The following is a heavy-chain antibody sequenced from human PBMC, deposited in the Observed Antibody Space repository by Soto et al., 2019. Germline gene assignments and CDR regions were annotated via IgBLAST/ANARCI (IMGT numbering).Heavy chain of an antibody. Sequence: EVQMLESGGGLVQPGESLRLSCAASGFTYSSYAMSWVRQAPGKGLKWVSTISGSGGSTYYAESAKGRFTISRDNSKSALELQMTSLRAEDTAVYYCAKDRAEWGSYDYWGQGILVTVSS. V-gene: IGHV3-23*01. J-gene: IGHJ4*02. CDR3: AKDRAEWGSYDY. CDR1: GFTYSSYA. CDR2: ISGSGGST. D-gene: IGHD7-27*01.